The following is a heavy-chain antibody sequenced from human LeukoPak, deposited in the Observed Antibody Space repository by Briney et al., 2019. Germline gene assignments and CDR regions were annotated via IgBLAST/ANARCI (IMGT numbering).Heavy chain of an antibody. CDR3: ARSYHSSSRYYYYYYGMDV. D-gene: IGHD6-13*01. CDR2: IYPGDSDT. J-gene: IGHJ6*02. Sequence: PGESLKISCKGSGYSFTTYWIGWVRQMPGKGLEWMGIIYPGDSDTRYSPSFQGQVTISADKSISTAYLQWSSLKASDTAMYYCARSYHSSSRYYYYYYGMDVWGQGTTVTVSS. CDR1: GYSFTTYW. V-gene: IGHV5-51*01.